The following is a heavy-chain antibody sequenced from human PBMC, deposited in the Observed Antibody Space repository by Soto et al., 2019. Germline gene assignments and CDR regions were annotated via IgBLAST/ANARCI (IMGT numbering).Heavy chain of an antibody. D-gene: IGHD6-19*01. Sequence: QVQLVQSGGEVKKPAASVKVSCKTPGYTFANYDFSWVRQAPGQGRGRMGWVSNKNGVTSYAEKLRDRVTITTDTYTSTDYMELRSLTSDDAAVYFCARDRLNTGWYGVDYWGQGAQVTVSS. J-gene: IGHJ4*02. CDR1: GYTFANYD. CDR2: VSNKNGVT. V-gene: IGHV1-18*04. CDR3: ARDRLNTGWYGVDY.